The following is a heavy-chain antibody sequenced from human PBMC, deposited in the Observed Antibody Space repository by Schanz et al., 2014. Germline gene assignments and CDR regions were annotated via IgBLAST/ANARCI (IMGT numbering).Heavy chain of an antibody. V-gene: IGHV3-30*03. D-gene: IGHD6-6*01. Sequence: VQLVESGGGLVQPGGSLRLSCAASGFTFSNFGLHWVRQAPGKGLNWVAVISSDGTNKYYADSVQGRFTLSKDFSKDTLNLQLTSLRPEDTAVYYCARLATSKSRLGDAVDIWGQGTMVTVSS. CDR1: GFTFSNFG. CDR2: ISSDGTNK. CDR3: ARLATSKSRLGDAVDI. J-gene: IGHJ3*02.